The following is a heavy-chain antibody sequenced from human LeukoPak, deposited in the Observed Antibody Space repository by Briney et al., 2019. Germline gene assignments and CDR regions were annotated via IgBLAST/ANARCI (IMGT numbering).Heavy chain of an antibody. J-gene: IGHJ3*02. D-gene: IGHD2-2*03. Sequence: ASVKVSCKASGYTFTGYYMHWVRQAPGQGLEWMGWISAYNGNTNYAQRLQGRVTMTTDTSTSTAYMELRSLRSDDTAVYYCARDGYAAFDIWGQGTMVTVSS. V-gene: IGHV1-18*04. CDR1: GYTFTGYY. CDR3: ARDGYAAFDI. CDR2: ISAYNGNT.